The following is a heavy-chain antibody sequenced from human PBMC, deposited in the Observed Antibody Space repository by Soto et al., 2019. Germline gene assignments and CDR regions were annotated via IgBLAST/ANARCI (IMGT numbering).Heavy chain of an antibody. D-gene: IGHD3-22*01. CDR1: GGSISSGDYY. J-gene: IGHJ4*02. CDR3: AREGYYDSSRGYFDY. CDR2: IYYSGST. Sequence: QVQLQESGPGLVKPSQTLSLTCTVSGGSISSGDYYWSWIRQPPGKGLEWIGYIYYSGSTYYNPSLESRVTISVDTSKDQSSLKLSSVTAADTAVYYCAREGYYDSSRGYFDYWGQGTLVTVSS. V-gene: IGHV4-30-4*01.